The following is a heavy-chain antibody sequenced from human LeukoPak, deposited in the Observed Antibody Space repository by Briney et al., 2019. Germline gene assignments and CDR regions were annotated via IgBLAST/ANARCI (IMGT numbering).Heavy chain of an antibody. J-gene: IGHJ4*02. Sequence: SETLSLTCAVYGGSFSGYYWSWIRQPPGNGLEWIGEINHSGSTNYNPSLKSRVTISVDTSKTQFSLKLSSVTAADTAVYYCARGPSAPSRWGQGTLVTVSS. CDR1: GGSFSGYY. V-gene: IGHV4-34*01. CDR2: INHSGST. CDR3: ARGPSAPSR.